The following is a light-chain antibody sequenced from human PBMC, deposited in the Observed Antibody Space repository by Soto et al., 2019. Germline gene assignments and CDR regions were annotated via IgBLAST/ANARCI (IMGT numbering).Light chain of an antibody. V-gene: IGKV1-5*01. CDR1: QTISTW. Sequence: DIQMTQSPSTLSASVGDRVTITCRASQTISTWLAWYQQKPGTAPKLLIYEASSLQIGVPSRFSGSGSRTEFTLTLSSLQPDDFATYYCQQYNTYSWTFGQGTKV. CDR2: EAS. J-gene: IGKJ1*01. CDR3: QQYNTYSWT.